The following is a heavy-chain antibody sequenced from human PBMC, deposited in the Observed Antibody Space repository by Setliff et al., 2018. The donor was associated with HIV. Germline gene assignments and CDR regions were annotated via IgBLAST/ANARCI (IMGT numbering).Heavy chain of an antibody. J-gene: IGHJ4*02. D-gene: IGHD3-10*01. CDR1: GGSFSGYY. Sequence: PSETLSLTCAVYGGSFSGYYWSWIRQPPGKGLEWIGEINHSGSTNYNPSLKSRVTISVDTSKNQFSLKLSSVTAADTAVYYCARCGYLWFGELEFDYWGQGTLVTVSS. CDR2: INHSGST. CDR3: ARCGYLWFGELEFDY. V-gene: IGHV4-34*01.